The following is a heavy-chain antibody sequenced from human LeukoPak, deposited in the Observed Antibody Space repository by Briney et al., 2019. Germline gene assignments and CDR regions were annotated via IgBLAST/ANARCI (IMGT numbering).Heavy chain of an antibody. CDR1: GFRFSSYW. CDR3: ASSHDSSGND. V-gene: IGHV3-7*01. CDR2: IKNDGSHK. Sequence: GGSLRLSCVASGFRFSSYWMAWVRQAPGKGLEWVANIKNDGSHKYYVDSVKGRFTISRDNAKNSVYLEMNNLRADDTAVYFCASSHDSSGNDWGQGNMVTVSS. J-gene: IGHJ4*02. D-gene: IGHD3-22*01.